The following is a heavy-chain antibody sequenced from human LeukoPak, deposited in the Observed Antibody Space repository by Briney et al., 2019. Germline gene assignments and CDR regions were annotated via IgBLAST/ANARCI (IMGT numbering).Heavy chain of an antibody. CDR3: AKDSQSHAWSQFDY. CDR2: ISDSGVNT. D-gene: IGHD2-15*01. J-gene: IGHJ4*02. V-gene: IGHV3-23*01. Sequence: GGSLRLSCAASGFTFSSYAMSWVRQAPGKGLEWVSTISDSGVNTYYADSVKGRFTISRDNSKNTLYLQMNSLRVEDTAVYYCAKDSQSHAWSQFDYWGQGTLVTVSS. CDR1: GFTFSSYA.